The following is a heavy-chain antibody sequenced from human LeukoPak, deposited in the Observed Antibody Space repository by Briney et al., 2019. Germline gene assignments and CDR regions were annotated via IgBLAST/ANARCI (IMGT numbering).Heavy chain of an antibody. J-gene: IGHJ4*02. CDR2: ISYSGST. D-gene: IGHD3-22*01. CDR1: GGSISNSNFY. CDR3: ARWDYYDSSGYHLAPSFDY. V-gene: IGHV4-39*07. Sequence: PSETLSLTCTVSGGSISNSNFYWGWIRQPPGKGLEWIGSISYSGSTYSNPSLRSRVTISLDTSKNQISLKLSFVTVADTAVYYCARWDYYDSSGYHLAPSFDYWGQGTLVTVSS.